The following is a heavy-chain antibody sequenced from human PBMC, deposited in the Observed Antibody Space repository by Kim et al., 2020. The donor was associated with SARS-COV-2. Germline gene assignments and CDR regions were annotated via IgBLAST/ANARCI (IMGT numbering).Heavy chain of an antibody. V-gene: IGHV1-8*01. CDR2: MNPNSGNT. Sequence: ASVKVSCKASGYTFTSYDINWVRQATGQGLEWMGWMNPNSGNTGYAQKFQGRVTMTRNTSLSTAYMELSSLRSEDTAVYSCARGHLKSIVVVIAPRPYYYYMDVWGKGTTVTVSS. D-gene: IGHD2-21*01. CDR3: ARGHLKSIVVVIAPRPYYYYMDV. CDR1: GYTFTSYD. J-gene: IGHJ6*03.